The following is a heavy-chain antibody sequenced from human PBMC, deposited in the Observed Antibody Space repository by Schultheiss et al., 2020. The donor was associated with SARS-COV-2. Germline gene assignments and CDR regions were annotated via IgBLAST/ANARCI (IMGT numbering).Heavy chain of an antibody. D-gene: IGHD6-19*01. CDR1: GFIVSSNE. Sequence: GGSLRLSCAASGFIVSSNEMNWVRQAPGKGLEWVAVIFSDGNTKYYADSVKGRFTISRDNSKNTLSLQMNSLTAEDTAVYYCAKDASSSGWYLNWYFDLWGRGTLVTVSS. V-gene: IGHV3-30*18. CDR2: IFSDGNTK. J-gene: IGHJ2*01. CDR3: AKDASSSGWYLNWYFDL.